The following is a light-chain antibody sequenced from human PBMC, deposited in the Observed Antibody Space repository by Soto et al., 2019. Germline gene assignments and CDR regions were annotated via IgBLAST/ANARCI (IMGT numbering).Light chain of an antibody. V-gene: IGKV1-39*01. CDR2: FAS. Sequence: DIQMTQSPSSLSASVGDRVTITCRASETISTYLNWYQQKPGKAPNLLIYFASTLQSGVPSRFSGSGSGTDFTLTIRTLQPEDFATYYCQQSYSSVRTFGQGTKVEVK. J-gene: IGKJ1*01. CDR1: ETISTY. CDR3: QQSYSSVRT.